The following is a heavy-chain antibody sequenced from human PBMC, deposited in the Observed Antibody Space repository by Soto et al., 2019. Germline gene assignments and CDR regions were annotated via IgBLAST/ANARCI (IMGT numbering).Heavy chain of an antibody. D-gene: IGHD5-12*01. CDR2: SRDKVHSHTT. CDR3: ARGVVSTGYFDY. V-gene: IGHV3-72*01. J-gene: IGHJ4*02. Sequence: EVQLAESGGGLVQPGGSLRLSCAASGFTFSAHYMDWVRQAPGKGLEWVGRSRDKVHSHTTEYAASVKGRFTISRGDSENSLDLQMNSLKTEDTAVYYCARGVVSTGYFDYWGQGTLVTVSS. CDR1: GFTFSAHY.